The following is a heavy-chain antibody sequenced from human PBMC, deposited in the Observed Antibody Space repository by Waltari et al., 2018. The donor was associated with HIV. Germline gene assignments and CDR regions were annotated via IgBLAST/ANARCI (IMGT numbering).Heavy chain of an antibody. D-gene: IGHD2-2*01. CDR1: GFPFGDYA. J-gene: IGHJ4*02. Sequence: EAQLVESGGGLLQPGRSLPLSCTASGFPFGDYALSWVRQAPGKGVEWIGFIRSKAYGGTTEYAASVKGRFIISRDDSKGIAFLQMNSLIIEDTAVYYCADQTNFHYWGQGTLVTVSS. CDR3: ADQTNFHY. V-gene: IGHV3-49*04. CDR2: IRSKAYGGTT.